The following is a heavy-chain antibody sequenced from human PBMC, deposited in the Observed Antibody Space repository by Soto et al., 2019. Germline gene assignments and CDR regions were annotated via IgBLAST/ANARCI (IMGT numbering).Heavy chain of an antibody. CDR2: ISSTSSAR. Sequence: GGSLRLSCAASGFTFSVHSMNWVRWAPGKGLEWVSYISSTSSARYYADSVRGRFTISRDNVKYSLYLQMNSLTDEDTAVYYCARDSDIYYGMDVWGQGTTVTVS. V-gene: IGHV3-48*02. CDR3: ARDSDIYYGMDV. CDR1: GFTFSVHS. J-gene: IGHJ6*02. D-gene: IGHD3-9*01.